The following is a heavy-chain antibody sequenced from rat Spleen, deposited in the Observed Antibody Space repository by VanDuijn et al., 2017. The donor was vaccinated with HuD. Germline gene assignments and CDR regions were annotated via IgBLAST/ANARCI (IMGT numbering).Heavy chain of an antibody. CDR3: ASPYYDGTYPLRTWFAY. CDR1: GFSFSDSC. J-gene: IGHJ3*01. V-gene: IGHV5-25*01. CDR2: ISPSGGST. Sequence: EVQLVESGGGLVQPGRSMKLSCAASGFSFSDSCLTWVRQAPTKGLEWVASISPSGGSTYYRDSVKGRFTISRDNAKSTLYLQMDSLRSEDTATYYCASPYYDGTYPLRTWFAYWGQGTLVTVSS. D-gene: IGHD1-12*02.